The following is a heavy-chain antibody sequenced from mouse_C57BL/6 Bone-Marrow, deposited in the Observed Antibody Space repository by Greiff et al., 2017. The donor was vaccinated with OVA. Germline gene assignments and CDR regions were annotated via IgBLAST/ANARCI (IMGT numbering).Heavy chain of an antibody. Sequence: VQLQQSVAELVRPGASVKLSCTASGFNIKDDYMHWVKQRPEQGLEWIGWIDPENGDTEYASKFQGKATITADTSSDTAYLQLSSLTSEDTAVYYCTTDGNFYWGQGTTLTVSS. CDR2: IDPENGDT. CDR3: TTDGNFY. V-gene: IGHV14-4*01. D-gene: IGHD2-1*01. CDR1: GFNIKDDY. J-gene: IGHJ2*01.